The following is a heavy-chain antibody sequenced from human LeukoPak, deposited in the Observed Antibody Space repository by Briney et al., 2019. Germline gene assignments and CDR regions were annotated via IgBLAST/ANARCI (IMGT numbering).Heavy chain of an antibody. J-gene: IGHJ4*02. CDR3: AKEAGYGGPFDY. D-gene: IGHD3-9*01. CDR2: ITSDGSST. Sequence: GGSLRLSCAASGFTFSNYWMYWVRQAPGKGLVWVSHITSDGSSTNYADSVKGRFTISRDNAKNTLYLQMNSLRAEDTAVYYRAKEAGYGGPFDYWGQGTLVTVSS. CDR1: GFTFSNYW. V-gene: IGHV3-74*01.